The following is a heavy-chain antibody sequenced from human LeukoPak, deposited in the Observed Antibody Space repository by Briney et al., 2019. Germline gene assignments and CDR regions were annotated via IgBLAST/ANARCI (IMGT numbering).Heavy chain of an antibody. Sequence: PGGSLRLSCAASGFTFSSYAMHWVRQAPGKGLEWVAVISYDGSNKYYADSVKGRFTISRDNSKNTLHLQMNSLRAEDTAVYYCARGYRTVVTKFDYWGQGTLVTVSS. V-gene: IGHV3-30-3*01. J-gene: IGHJ4*02. D-gene: IGHD4-23*01. CDR3: ARGYRTVVTKFDY. CDR2: ISYDGSNK. CDR1: GFTFSSYA.